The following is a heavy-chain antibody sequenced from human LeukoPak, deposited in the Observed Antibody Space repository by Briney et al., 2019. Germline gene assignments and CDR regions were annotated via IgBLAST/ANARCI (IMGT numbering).Heavy chain of an antibody. CDR1: GDSISSYY. J-gene: IGHJ4*02. V-gene: IGHV4-59*08. Sequence: SETLSLTCTVSGDSISSYYWSWIRQPPGKGLEWIGYISYSGSTNYNPSLKSRVTISVDTSKNQFSLKLSSVTAADTAVYYCARHYYGSGSSMGVDYWGQGTLVTVSS. CDR3: ARHYYGSGSSMGVDY. D-gene: IGHD3-10*01. CDR2: ISYSGST.